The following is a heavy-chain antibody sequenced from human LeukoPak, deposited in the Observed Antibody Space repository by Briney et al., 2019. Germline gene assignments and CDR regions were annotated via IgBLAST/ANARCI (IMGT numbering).Heavy chain of an antibody. CDR2: LNPNSGGT. J-gene: IGHJ5*02. V-gene: IGHV1-2*02. Sequence: ASVKVSCKASGYSFTAYYISWVRQAPGQGLEWMGWLNPNSGGTNYAQKFQGRVTMTRDTSISTAYMEVSRLRSDDTAVYYCARAKSQDCSIVNCQEWFDPWGQGTLVTVSS. CDR1: GYSFTAYY. D-gene: IGHD2-2*01. CDR3: ARAKSQDCSIVNCQEWFDP.